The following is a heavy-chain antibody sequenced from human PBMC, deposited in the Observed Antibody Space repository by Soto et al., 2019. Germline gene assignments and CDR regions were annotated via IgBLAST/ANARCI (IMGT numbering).Heavy chain of an antibody. Sequence: SETLSLTCSVSGDSISTVDYFWAWIRQPPGQALEYIGYIYKSTTTYYNPSFESRVAISLDTSKSQSSLNVTSVTAADTAVYFCARGRYCLTGRCFPNWFDSWGQGTLVTVSS. D-gene: IGHD2-15*01. CDR1: GDSISTVDYF. CDR3: ARGRYCLTGRCFPNWFDS. V-gene: IGHV4-30-4*01. CDR2: IYKSTTT. J-gene: IGHJ5*01.